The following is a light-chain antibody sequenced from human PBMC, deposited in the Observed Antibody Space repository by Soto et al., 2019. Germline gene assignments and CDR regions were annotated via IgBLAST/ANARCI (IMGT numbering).Light chain of an antibody. CDR3: QQYNTYWYT. CDR1: QSINIW. Sequence: DIQLTQSPSILSASVGDRVTITCRASQSINIWLAWYQQKPGKAPKLLIYKASSLESGVPSRFSGSGSGTDFTLTISSLQPDDFATYYCQQYNTYWYTFGQGTKLEIK. CDR2: KAS. J-gene: IGKJ2*01. V-gene: IGKV1-5*03.